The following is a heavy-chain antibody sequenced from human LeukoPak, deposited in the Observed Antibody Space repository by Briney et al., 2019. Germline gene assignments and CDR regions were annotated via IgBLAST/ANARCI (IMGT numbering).Heavy chain of an antibody. CDR2: ISSSSGTI. CDR1: GFIFSSYS. D-gene: IGHD6-13*01. Sequence: PGGSLRLSCAASGFIFSSYSMNWVRQAPGKGLEWVSYISSSSGTIDYADSVKGRFTISRDNAKNSLSLQMNSLGVEDTAVYFCARDLAAAGIVYFRGYWGQGTLVTVPS. V-gene: IGHV3-48*01. CDR3: ARDLAAAGIVYFRGY. J-gene: IGHJ4*02.